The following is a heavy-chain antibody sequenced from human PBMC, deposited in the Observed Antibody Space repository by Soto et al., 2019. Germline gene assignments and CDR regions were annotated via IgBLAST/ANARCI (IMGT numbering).Heavy chain of an antibody. V-gene: IGHV3-23*01. CDR2: ISGSGGST. D-gene: IGHD3-10*01. CDR1: GFTFSSYA. CDR3: EVLLWFGESPLFDY. Sequence: PGGSLRLSCAASGFTFSSYAMSWVRQAPGKGLEWVSAISGSGGSTYYADSVKGRFTISRDNSKNTLYLQMNSLRAEDTAVYYCEVLLWFGESPLFDYWGQGTLVTVSS. J-gene: IGHJ4*02.